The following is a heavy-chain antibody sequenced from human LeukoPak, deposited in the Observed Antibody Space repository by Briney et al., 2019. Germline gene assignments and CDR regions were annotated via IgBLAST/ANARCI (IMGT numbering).Heavy chain of an antibody. CDR1: GFTFRNHW. CDR2: INQDGSKK. CDR3: ARDTSPSSRGSYFEALAM. Sequence: PGGSLRLSCATSGFTFRNHWETCVRQAQGKGLEWVANINQDGSKKNYVDSVKGRFTISRDNTENSLFLQMNSLRVEDTAIYYCARDTSPSSRGSYFEALAMWGQRTMVTVSS. D-gene: IGHD2/OR15-2a*01. J-gene: IGHJ3*02. V-gene: IGHV3-7*01.